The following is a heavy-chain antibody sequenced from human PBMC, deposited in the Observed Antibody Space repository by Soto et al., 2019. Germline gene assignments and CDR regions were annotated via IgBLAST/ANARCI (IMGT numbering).Heavy chain of an antibody. CDR3: ARVNSRGFYYYFDY. CDR2: INAGNGNT. V-gene: IGHV1-3*01. CDR1: GYTFTSYA. Sequence: ASVKVSCKASGYTFTSYAMHWVRQAPGQRLKWMGWINAGNGNTKYSQKFQGRVTITRDTSASTAYMELSSLRSEDTAVYYCARVNSRGFYYYFDYWGQGTLVTVSS. D-gene: IGHD3-22*01. J-gene: IGHJ4*02.